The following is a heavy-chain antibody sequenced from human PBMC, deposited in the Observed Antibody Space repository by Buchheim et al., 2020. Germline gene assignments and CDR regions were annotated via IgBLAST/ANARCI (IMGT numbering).Heavy chain of an antibody. CDR3: VRGLGGERRFLHDY. V-gene: IGHV3-30*03. CDR2: TSFDGTYT. CDR1: GFIFSSFG. D-gene: IGHD3-3*01. Sequence: QIQLVESGGGVVQPGGSLTLSCVASGFIFSSFGMNWVRQVPGGGLEWVAITSFDGTYTFYTDSVRGRFTLSRANSKNTLYLEMNSLRPDDTAVYYCVRGLGGERRFLHDYWGPGAL. J-gene: IGHJ4*02.